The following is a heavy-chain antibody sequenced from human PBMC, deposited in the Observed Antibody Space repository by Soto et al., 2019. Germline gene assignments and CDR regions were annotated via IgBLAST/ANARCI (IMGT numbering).Heavy chain of an antibody. CDR1: GGTFSSYA. CDR3: ARASDVYDFWSGYYTTQRSYYFDY. CDR2: IIPIFGTA. J-gene: IGHJ4*02. D-gene: IGHD3-3*01. Sequence: SVKVSCKASGGTFSSYAISWVRQAPGQGLEWMGGIIPIFGTANYAQKFQGRVTITADESTSTAYMELSSLRSEDTAVYYCARASDVYDFWSGYYTTQRSYYFDYWGQGTLVTVSS. V-gene: IGHV1-69*13.